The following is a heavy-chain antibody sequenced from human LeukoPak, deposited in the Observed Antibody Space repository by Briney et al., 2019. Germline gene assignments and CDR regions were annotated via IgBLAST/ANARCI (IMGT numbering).Heavy chain of an antibody. CDR2: ISPYSGNT. J-gene: IGHJ4*02. CDR3: ARVIGGYTYGYTPNDY. V-gene: IGHV1-18*04. Sequence: GASVKVSCKAPGYTFTTYAISWVRQAPGQGLEWMGWISPYSGNTKYAQRVQDRVTMTTDTSTSTAYMELRRLRSDDTAVYYCARVIGGYTYGYTPNDYWGQGTLVTVSS. CDR1: GYTFTTYA. D-gene: IGHD5-18*01.